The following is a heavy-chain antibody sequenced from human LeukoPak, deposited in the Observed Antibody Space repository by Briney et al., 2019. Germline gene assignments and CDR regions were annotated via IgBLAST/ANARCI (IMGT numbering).Heavy chain of an antibody. CDR1: GGSISSSNW. D-gene: IGHD3-10*01. V-gene: IGHV4-4*02. CDR3: ARVPMVRGVLDY. Sequence: SETLSLTCAVSGGSISSSNWWSSVRQPPGKGLEWIGEIYHSGSTNYNPSLKSRVTISVDKSKDQFSLKLSSVTAADTAVYYCARVPMVRGVLDYWGQGTLVTVPS. J-gene: IGHJ4*02. CDR2: IYHSGST.